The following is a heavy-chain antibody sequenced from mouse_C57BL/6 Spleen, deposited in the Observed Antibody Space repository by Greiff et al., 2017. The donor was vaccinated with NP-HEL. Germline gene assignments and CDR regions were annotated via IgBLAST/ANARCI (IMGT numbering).Heavy chain of an antibody. J-gene: IGHJ3*01. D-gene: IGHD2-4*01. Sequence: QVQLKESGAELVRPGASVTLSCKASGYTFTDYEMHWVKQTPVHGLEWIGAIDPETGGTAYNQKFKGKAILTADKSSSTAYMELRSLTSEDSAVYYCTREDDYDLAWFAYWGQGTLITVSA. V-gene: IGHV1-15*01. CDR3: TREDDYDLAWFAY. CDR1: GYTFTDYE. CDR2: IDPETGGT.